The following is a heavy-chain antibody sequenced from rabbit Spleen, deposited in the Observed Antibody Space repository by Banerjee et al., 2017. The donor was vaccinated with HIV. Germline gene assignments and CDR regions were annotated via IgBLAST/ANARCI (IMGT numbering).Heavy chain of an antibody. J-gene: IGHJ4*01. CDR1: GIDFNDKDV. D-gene: IGHD1-1*01. CDR3: ARDLLGVIGWNFYL. V-gene: IGHV1S45*01. Sequence: QEQLEESGGGLVKPGGTLTLTCKASGIDFNDKDVMCWVRQAPGKGLEWIACINAATAKPVYATWAKGRFTISRTSSTTVTLRMTSLTAADRATYFCARDLLGVIGWNFYLWGPGTLVTVS. CDR2: INAATAKP.